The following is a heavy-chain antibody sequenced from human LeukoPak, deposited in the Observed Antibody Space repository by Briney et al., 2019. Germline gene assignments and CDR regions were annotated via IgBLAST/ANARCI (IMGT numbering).Heavy chain of an antibody. CDR3: GRMSRSTPKDLVVYNWFDP. Sequence: PGGSLRLSCAASGFTVSSNYMSWVRQAPGKGLEWVSVIYSGGSTYYADSVKGRFTISRDNSKNTLYLQMKTLRAEDTAVYYWGRMSRSTPKDLVVYNWFDPWGQGTLVTVSS. CDR2: IYSGGST. D-gene: IGHD2-8*02. J-gene: IGHJ5*02. CDR1: GFTVSSNY. V-gene: IGHV3-53*01.